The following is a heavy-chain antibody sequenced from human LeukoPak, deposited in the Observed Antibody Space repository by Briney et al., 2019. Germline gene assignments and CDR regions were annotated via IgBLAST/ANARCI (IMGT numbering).Heavy chain of an antibody. Sequence: SSETLSLTCTVSGGSSSIYYWSWIRQPPGKGLEWIGYIYYSGSTNYNPSLKSRVTISVDTSKNQFSLKLSSVTAADTAVYYCARGREQLASFDYWGQGTLVTVSS. CDR1: GGSSSIYY. V-gene: IGHV4-59*01. CDR3: ARGREQLASFDY. D-gene: IGHD6-6*01. J-gene: IGHJ4*02. CDR2: IYYSGST.